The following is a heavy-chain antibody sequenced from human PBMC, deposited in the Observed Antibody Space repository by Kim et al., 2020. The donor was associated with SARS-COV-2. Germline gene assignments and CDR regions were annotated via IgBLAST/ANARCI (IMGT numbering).Heavy chain of an antibody. CDR3: AKDRMTYYYYGMDV. Sequence: VSVQGRFTISRDNSKNTLYLQLNSLRAEDTAVYYCAKDRMTYYYYGMDVWGQGTTVTVSS. J-gene: IGHJ6*02. V-gene: IGHV3-30*02.